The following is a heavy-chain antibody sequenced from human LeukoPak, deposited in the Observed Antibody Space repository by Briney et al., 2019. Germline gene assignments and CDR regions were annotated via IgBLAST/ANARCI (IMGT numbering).Heavy chain of an antibody. CDR1: RFTFSSYT. CDR3: AKGSMGSSWYEIPYFDY. Sequence: GGSLRLSCSASRFTFSSYTMNWVRQAPGKGLKWVSSIDPSSTYIYYADSVKGRFTISRDNAQNSLYLQMNSLRAEDTAVYYCAKGSMGSSWYEIPYFDYWGQGTLVTVSS. D-gene: IGHD6-13*01. CDR2: IDPSSTYI. J-gene: IGHJ4*02. V-gene: IGHV3-21*01.